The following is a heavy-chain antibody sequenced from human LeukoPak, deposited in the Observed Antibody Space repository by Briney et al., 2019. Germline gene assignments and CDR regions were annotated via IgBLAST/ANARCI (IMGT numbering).Heavy chain of an antibody. CDR2: IFSSGNT. D-gene: IGHD4-23*01. CDR1: GFTVSSNY. CDR3: ARDRAGGNSPYGY. Sequence: GGSLRLSCAASGFTVSSNYMSWVRQAPGKGREWVSFIFSSGNTYYADSVKGRFTISRDNSKNTLYLQMNSLTAEDTAVYYCARDRAGGNSPYGYWGRGTLVTVSS. J-gene: IGHJ4*02. V-gene: IGHV3-53*01.